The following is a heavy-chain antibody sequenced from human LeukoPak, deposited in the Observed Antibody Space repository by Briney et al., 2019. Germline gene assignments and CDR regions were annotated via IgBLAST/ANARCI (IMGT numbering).Heavy chain of an antibody. CDR1: GGSISSSTFY. CDR3: ARALWIQLWLPFFY. CDR2: LYYSGST. J-gene: IGHJ4*02. D-gene: IGHD5-18*01. Sequence: SETLSLTCTVSGGSISSSTFYWGWIRQPPGKGLEWIGSLYYSGSTYYNPSLKSRVTISVDTSKNQFSLKLSSVTAADTAVYYCARALWIQLWLPFFYWGQGTLVTVSS. V-gene: IGHV4-39*07.